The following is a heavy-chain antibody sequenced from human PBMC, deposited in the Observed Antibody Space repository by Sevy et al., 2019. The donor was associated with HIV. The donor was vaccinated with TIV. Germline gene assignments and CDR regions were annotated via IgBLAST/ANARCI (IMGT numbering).Heavy chain of an antibody. D-gene: IGHD2-21*01. J-gene: IGHJ6*02. CDR1: GGTFSSYD. Sequence: ASVKVSCKASGGTFSSYDINWVRLAPGQGLEWMGQIIPIFGTVSYAQKFQGRVTITADESTSTAYMDLSSLRSEDTAVYYCARGGGAVDHGMDVWGQGTTVTVSS. V-gene: IGHV1-69*13. CDR3: ARGGGAVDHGMDV. CDR2: IIPIFGTV.